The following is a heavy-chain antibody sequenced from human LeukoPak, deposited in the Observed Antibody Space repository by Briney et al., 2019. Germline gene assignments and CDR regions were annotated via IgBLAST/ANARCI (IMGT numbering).Heavy chain of an antibody. CDR2: IIMSVSTI. CDR3: ARDGDCSSTSCYPYYYFDY. Sequence: GCLRLSCAASGFNFSSYEMNWVRQAPGKGLEWVSYIIMSVSTISYADSVKGRFTISRDNAKNSLYLQMNSLRAEDMAVYYCARDGDCSSTSCYPYYYFDYWGQGTLVTASS. D-gene: IGHD2-2*01. V-gene: IGHV3-48*03. J-gene: IGHJ4*02. CDR1: GFNFSSYE.